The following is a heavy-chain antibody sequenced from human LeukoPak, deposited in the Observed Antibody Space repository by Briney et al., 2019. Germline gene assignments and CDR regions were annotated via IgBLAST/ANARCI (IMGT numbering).Heavy chain of an antibody. CDR2: ISGSGGST. V-gene: IGHV3-23*01. CDR3: TTDIGFGELSG. Sequence: PGGSLRLSCAASGFTFSSYAMSWVRQAPGKGLEWVSAISGSGGSTYYADSVKGRFTISRDNSKNTLYLQMNSLKTEDTAVYYCTTDIGFGELSGWGQGTLVTVSS. J-gene: IGHJ4*02. D-gene: IGHD3-10*01. CDR1: GFTFSSYA.